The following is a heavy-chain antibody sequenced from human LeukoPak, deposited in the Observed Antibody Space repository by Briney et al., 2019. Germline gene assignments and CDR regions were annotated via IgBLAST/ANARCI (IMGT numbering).Heavy chain of an antibody. CDR1: GGTFSSYA. V-gene: IGHV1-69*04. D-gene: IGHD6-6*01. CDR3: ARDRDIAARPNWFDP. Sequence: GASVKVSCKASGGTFSSYAISWVRQAPGQGLEWMGRIIPILGIANYAQKFQGRVTITADKSTSTAYMGLSSLRSEDTAVYYCARDRDIAARPNWFDPWGQGTLVTVSS. J-gene: IGHJ5*02. CDR2: IIPILGIA.